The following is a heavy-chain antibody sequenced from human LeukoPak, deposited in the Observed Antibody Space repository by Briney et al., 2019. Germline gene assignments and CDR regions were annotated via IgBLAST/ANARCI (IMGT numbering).Heavy chain of an antibody. V-gene: IGHV3-30*03. D-gene: IGHD2-15*01. Sequence: GRSLRLSCAASGFTFRSYGMHWVCQAPGKGLEWVAVISYDGSNKYYADSVKGRFTISRDNSKNMLYLQMNSLRAEDTAVYYCARGRVRYCSGGSCYEWDYWGQGTLVTVSS. CDR2: ISYDGSNK. CDR1: GFTFRSYG. J-gene: IGHJ4*02. CDR3: ARGRVRYCSGGSCYEWDY.